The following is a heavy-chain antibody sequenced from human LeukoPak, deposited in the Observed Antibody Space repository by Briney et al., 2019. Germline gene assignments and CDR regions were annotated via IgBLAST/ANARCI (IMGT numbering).Heavy chain of an antibody. CDR3: ARDSLGGASVPLY. V-gene: IGHV1-18*01. CDR1: XYXXTXXX. D-gene: IGHD3-16*01. Sequence: GPSVRLSCKASXYXXTXXXXXXXXXXXGXXXEXMGWISAYNGNTXXXXXLQRRVTMTTDTSTSTAHMELRSLRSDDTAVYYCARDSLGGASVPLYWGQAAMATVSS. J-gene: IGHJ4*02. CDR2: ISAYNGNT.